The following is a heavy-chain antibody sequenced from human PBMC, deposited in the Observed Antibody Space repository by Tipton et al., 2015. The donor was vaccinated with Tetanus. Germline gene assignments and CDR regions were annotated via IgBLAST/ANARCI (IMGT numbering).Heavy chain of an antibody. CDR3: ARGWSECSSWSCSPFDS. CDR1: GGSITSSDYF. V-gene: IGHV4-39*07. J-gene: IGHJ4*02. D-gene: IGHD2-2*01. CDR2: VHYTGDT. Sequence: TLSLTCTVSGGSITSSDYFWGWIRQPPGKGLEWIANVHYTGDTYYSPSLQSRVTISVDTSKNQFSLRLSSVTAADTAVYYCARGWSECSSWSCSPFDSWGQGTLVTVSS.